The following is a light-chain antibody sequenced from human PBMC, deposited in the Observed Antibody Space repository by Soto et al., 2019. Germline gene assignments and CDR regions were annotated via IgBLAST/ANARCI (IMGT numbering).Light chain of an antibody. CDR1: QSVTSY. J-gene: IGKJ4*01. V-gene: IGKV3-11*01. CDR2: DAS. Sequence: EIVLTQSPATLSLSPGERATLSCRASQSVTSYLSWYQQKPGQAPRLLIYDASNRATGIPARFSGSGSGTDFTLTISSLEPEDFAVYYCQQRPNWPPALTFGGGTKVEIK. CDR3: QQRPNWPPALT.